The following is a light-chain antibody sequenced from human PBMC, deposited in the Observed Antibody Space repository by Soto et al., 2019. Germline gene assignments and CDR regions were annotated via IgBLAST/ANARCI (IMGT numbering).Light chain of an antibody. CDR1: QSLSNN. V-gene: IGKV3-15*01. CDR2: GAS. J-gene: IGKJ1*01. Sequence: EIVLTQSPGTLSLSPGERATLSCRASQSLSNNIYLAWYQLKPGQAHRLLLYGASTRATGIPARFTGSGSGTEFTLTISSLQSEDFAVYYCQQYQIWPPWTSGQGTKVDIK. CDR3: QQYQIWPPWT.